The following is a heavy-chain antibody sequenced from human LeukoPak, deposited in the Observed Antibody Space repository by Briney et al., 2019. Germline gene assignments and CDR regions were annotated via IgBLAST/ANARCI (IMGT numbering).Heavy chain of an antibody. Sequence: GRSLRLSCAASGFTFSSHGMHWVRQAPGKGLEWVAIIWYDGSNKYYVDSVKGRFTISRDNSKNTLYLQMDSLRAEDTAVYYCARGEPPYAFDIWGQGTMVTVSS. V-gene: IGHV3-33*01. CDR2: IWYDGSNK. CDR1: GFTFSSHG. CDR3: ARGEPPYAFDI. D-gene: IGHD1-26*01. J-gene: IGHJ3*02.